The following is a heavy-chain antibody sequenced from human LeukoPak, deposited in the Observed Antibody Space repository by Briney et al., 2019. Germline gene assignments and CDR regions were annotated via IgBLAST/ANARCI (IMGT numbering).Heavy chain of an antibody. CDR1: GFTFSSYW. V-gene: IGHV3-7*01. D-gene: IGHD3-16*01. J-gene: IGHJ3*02. CDR3: AREAGGMTLAFDI. CDR2: IKQDGSEK. Sequence: GGSLRLSCAASGFTFSSYWMNWVRQAPGKGLEWVANIKQDGSEKYYVDSVKGRFTISRDNAKSSLYLQMHSLRAEDTALYYCAREAGGMTLAFDIWGQGTIVTVSS.